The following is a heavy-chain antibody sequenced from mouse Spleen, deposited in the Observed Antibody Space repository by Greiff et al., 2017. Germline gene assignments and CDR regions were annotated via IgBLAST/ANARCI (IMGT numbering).Heavy chain of an antibody. CDR2: IWSGGST. Sequence: VMLVESGPGLVQPSQSLSITCTVSGFSLTSYGVHWVRQSPGKGLEWLGVIWSGGSTDYNAAFISRLSISKDNSKSQVFFKMNSLQADDTAIYYCARNRYQGVFYAMDYWGQGTSVTVSS. D-gene: IGHD2-14*01. V-gene: IGHV2-2*01. CDR1: GFSLTSYG. CDR3: ARNRYQGVFYAMDY. J-gene: IGHJ4*01.